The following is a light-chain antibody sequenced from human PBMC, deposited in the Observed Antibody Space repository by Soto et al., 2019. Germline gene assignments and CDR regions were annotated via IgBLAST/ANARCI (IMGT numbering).Light chain of an antibody. CDR3: SSFTSSRTLV. V-gene: IGLV2-14*01. Sequence: QAVVTQPASVSGSPGQSITISCTGTSSDIGGYTYVSWYQQHPGKAPKFLIYEVSNRPSGVPHRFSGSKSGNTASLTISGLQAEDEADYYCSSFTSSRTLVFGTGTKLTVL. CDR1: SSDIGGYTY. J-gene: IGLJ1*01. CDR2: EVS.